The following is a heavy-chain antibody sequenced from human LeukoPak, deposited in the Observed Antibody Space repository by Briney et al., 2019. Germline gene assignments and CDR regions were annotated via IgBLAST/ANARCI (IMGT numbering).Heavy chain of an antibody. V-gene: IGHV1-18*01. CDR1: GYTFSSYG. CDR3: ARTRSSDSGGYRWFDP. J-gene: IGHJ5*02. Sequence: ASVKVSCKASGYTFSSYGISWVRQAPGQGLEWLGYISAYNGNTNYAQKVQGRITMTTDTSTSTAYMELRSLRSDDTAVYYCARTRSSDSGGYRWFDPWGQGTLVTVSS. CDR2: ISAYNGNT. D-gene: IGHD3-22*01.